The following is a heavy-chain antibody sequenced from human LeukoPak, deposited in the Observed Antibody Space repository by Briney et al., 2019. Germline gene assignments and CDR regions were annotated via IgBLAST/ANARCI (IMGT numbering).Heavy chain of an antibody. D-gene: IGHD3-22*01. CDR3: ASAWHLGIVLVMLDS. V-gene: IGHV3-30*03. J-gene: IGHJ4*02. CDR2: ISHDGSNK. Sequence: GGSLRLSCAASGFSFSSYGMHWVRQAPGKGLEWVAVISHDGSNKYYADSVKGRFTISRDNSKNTLYLQMNSLRVEDTAVYYCASAWHLGIVLVMLDSWGQGTLVTVSS. CDR1: GFSFSSYG.